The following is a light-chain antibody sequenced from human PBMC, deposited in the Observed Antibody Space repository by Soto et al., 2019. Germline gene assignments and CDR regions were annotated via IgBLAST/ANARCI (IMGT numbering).Light chain of an antibody. V-gene: IGKV1-27*01. J-gene: IGKJ1*01. CDR1: QAISHY. CDR3: QKTKSAPLT. Sequence: DIQMTQSPSSLSASVGDRVTITCRASQAISHYLACYQQKPGEVPNLLIYAASTLQSGVPARFSGSGSGTDFTLAINSLQPEHVAPYYCQKTKSAPLTFGQGTKVEIK. CDR2: AAS.